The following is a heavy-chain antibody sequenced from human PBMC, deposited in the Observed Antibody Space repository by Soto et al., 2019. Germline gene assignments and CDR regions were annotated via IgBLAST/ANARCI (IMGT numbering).Heavy chain of an antibody. CDR2: ISWNSGSI. CDR3: AKDMVSLLAAFDI. D-gene: IGHD2-21*01. J-gene: IGHJ3*02. Sequence: GGSLRLSCAASGFTFDDYAMHWVRQAPGKGLEWVSGISWNSGSIGYADSVKGRFTISRDNAKNSLYLQMNSLRAEDTALYYCAKDMVSLLAAFDIWGQGTMVTVSS. CDR1: GFTFDDYA. V-gene: IGHV3-9*01.